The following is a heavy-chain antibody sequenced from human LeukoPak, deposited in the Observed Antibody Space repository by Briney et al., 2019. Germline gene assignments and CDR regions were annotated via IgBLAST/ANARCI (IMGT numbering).Heavy chain of an antibody. CDR1: GGSISSGDYY. V-gene: IGHV4-30-4*01. CDR2: IYYSGST. J-gene: IGHJ4*02. Sequence: SQTLSLTCTVSGGSISSGDYYWSWIRQPPGKGLEWIGYIYYSGSTYYNPSLKSRVTISVDTSKNQFSLKLSSVTAADTAVYYCARDAVYGSGSYSNFDYWGQGTLVTVSS. D-gene: IGHD3-10*01. CDR3: ARDAVYGSGSYSNFDY.